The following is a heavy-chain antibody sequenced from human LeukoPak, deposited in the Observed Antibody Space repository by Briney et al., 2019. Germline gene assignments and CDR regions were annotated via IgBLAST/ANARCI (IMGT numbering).Heavy chain of an antibody. J-gene: IGHJ4*02. Sequence: GGSLRLSCAASGFTFSSYGMHWVRQAPGKGLEWVAFIRYDGSNKYYADSVKGRFTISRDNSKNTLYLQKNSLRAEDTAVYYCAEERDTAMVTIDYWGQGTLVTVFS. CDR3: AEERDTAMVTIDY. V-gene: IGHV3-30*02. CDR1: GFTFSSYG. D-gene: IGHD5-18*01. CDR2: IRYDGSNK.